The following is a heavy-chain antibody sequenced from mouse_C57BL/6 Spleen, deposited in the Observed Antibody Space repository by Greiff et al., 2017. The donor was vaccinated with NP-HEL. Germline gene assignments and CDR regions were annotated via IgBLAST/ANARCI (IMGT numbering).Heavy chain of an antibody. CDR3: ARSDYDYYAMDY. CDR2: IYPGDGDT. CDR1: GYAFSSSW. J-gene: IGHJ4*01. D-gene: IGHD2-4*01. Sequence: VQLQESGPELVKPGASVKISCKASGYAFSSSWMNWVKQRPGKGLEWIGRIYPGDGDTNYNGKFKGKATLTADKSSSTAYMQLSSLTSEDSAVYFCARSDYDYYAMDYWGQGTSVTVSS. V-gene: IGHV1-82*01.